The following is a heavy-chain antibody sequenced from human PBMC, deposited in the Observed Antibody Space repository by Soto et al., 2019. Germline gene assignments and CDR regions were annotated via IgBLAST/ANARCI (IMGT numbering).Heavy chain of an antibody. CDR2: FYDSGTT. J-gene: IGHJ6*04. D-gene: IGHD3-3*01. Sequence: SESLALTCTVSDGSISSFDGSCIRQPPGKRREGSGYFYDSGTTNYNPALKRRATISGDTSNNPFSLKLSPVTAADTAVYYCARDRATYAFCSAYRPGPYGMDVWGKGTPVTVSS. CDR1: DGSISSFD. V-gene: IGHV4-59*12. CDR3: ARDRATYAFCSAYRPGPYGMDV.